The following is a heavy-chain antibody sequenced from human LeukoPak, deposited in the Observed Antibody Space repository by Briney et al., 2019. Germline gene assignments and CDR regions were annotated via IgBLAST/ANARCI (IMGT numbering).Heavy chain of an antibody. J-gene: IGHJ4*02. D-gene: IGHD3-22*01. Sequence: PVKVSCKASGGTFSSYAISWVRQAPGQGLEWMGRIIPIFGTANYAQKFQGRATITTDESTSTAYMELSSLRSEDTAVYYCARGDYDSSGYYTGSGYWGQGTLVTVSS. CDR3: ARGDYDSSGYYTGSGY. CDR2: IIPIFGTA. CDR1: GGTFSSYA. V-gene: IGHV1-69*05.